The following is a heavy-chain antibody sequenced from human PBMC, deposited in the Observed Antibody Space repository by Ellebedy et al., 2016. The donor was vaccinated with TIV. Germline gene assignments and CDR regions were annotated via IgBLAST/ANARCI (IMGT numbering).Heavy chain of an antibody. CDR3: AKDREYYGSGSLDY. J-gene: IGHJ4*02. V-gene: IGHV3-23*01. Sequence: AGSLRLSXAASGFTFSSYGMHWVRQAPGKGLEWVSAISGSGGSTYYADSVKGRFTISRDNSKNTLYLQMNSLRAEDTAVYYCAKDREYYGSGSLDYWGQGTLVTVSS. CDR2: ISGSGGST. CDR1: GFTFSSYG. D-gene: IGHD3-10*01.